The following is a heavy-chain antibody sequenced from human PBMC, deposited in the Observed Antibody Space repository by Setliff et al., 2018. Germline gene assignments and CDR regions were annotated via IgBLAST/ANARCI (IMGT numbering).Heavy chain of an antibody. CDR1: GGTFSSYA. D-gene: IGHD3-3*01. Sequence: ASVKVSCKASGGTFSSYAISWVRQAPGQGLEWMGRIIPIFGTANYAQKFQGRVTITADESTSTAYMELSSLRSEDTAVYYCAREDGTYYNFWSGYSTTPYYGMDVWGQGTTVTVSS. J-gene: IGHJ6*02. V-gene: IGHV1-69*13. CDR2: IIPIFGTA. CDR3: AREDGTYYNFWSGYSTTPYYGMDV.